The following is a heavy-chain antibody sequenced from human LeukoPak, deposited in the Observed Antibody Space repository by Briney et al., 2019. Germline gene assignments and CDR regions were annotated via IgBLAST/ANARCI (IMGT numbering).Heavy chain of an antibody. CDR2: IWYDGSNK. Sequence: PGGSLRLSCAASGFTFSSYGMHWVRQAPGKGLEWVAVIWYDGSNKYYADSVKGRFTISRDNSKNTLYLQMNSLRAEDTAVYYCARGRRGAARRFDYWGQGTLVTVSS. CDR3: ARGRRGAARRFDY. J-gene: IGHJ4*02. CDR1: GFTFSSYG. D-gene: IGHD6-6*01. V-gene: IGHV3-33*01.